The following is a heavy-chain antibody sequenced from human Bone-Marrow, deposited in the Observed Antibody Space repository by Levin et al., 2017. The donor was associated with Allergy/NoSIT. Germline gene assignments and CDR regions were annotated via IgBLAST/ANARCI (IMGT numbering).Heavy chain of an antibody. D-gene: IGHD1-26*01. V-gene: IGHV3-30*04. CDR2: ISYDGSNK. J-gene: IGHJ5*02. Sequence: PGGSLRLSCAASGFTFSSYAMHWVRQAPGKGLEWVAVISYDGSNKYYADSVKGRFTISRDNSKNTLYLQMNSLRAEDTAVYYCAREGSVGASNWFDPWGQGTLVTVSS. CDR1: GFTFSSYA. CDR3: AREGSVGASNWFDP.